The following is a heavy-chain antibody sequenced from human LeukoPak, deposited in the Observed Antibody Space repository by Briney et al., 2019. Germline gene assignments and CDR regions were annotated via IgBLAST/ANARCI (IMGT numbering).Heavy chain of an antibody. D-gene: IGHD6-6*01. CDR3: ARDDSSSSAFDY. Sequence: SETLSLTCAVDGGSFSGYYWSWIRQPPGKGLEWIGYIYYSGSTNYNPSLKSRVTISVDTSKNQFSLKLSSVTAADTAVYYCARDDSSSSAFDYWGQGTLVTVSS. CDR2: IYYSGST. CDR1: GGSFSGYY. V-gene: IGHV4-59*01. J-gene: IGHJ4*02.